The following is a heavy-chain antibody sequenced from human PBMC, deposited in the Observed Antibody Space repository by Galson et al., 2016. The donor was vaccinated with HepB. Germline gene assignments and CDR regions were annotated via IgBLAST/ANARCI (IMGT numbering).Heavy chain of an antibody. J-gene: IGHJ3*02. CDR2: IAYDETNK. CDR1: GFTFNTYG. V-gene: IGHV3-30*18. Sequence: SLRLSCAASGFTFNTYGMHWVRQAPGKGLEWVAVIAYDETNKYYAESVKGRFTTSRDNSKNTLYLQMSRLRAEDTAVYYCAKDLTQLRGQYHDAFDIWGQGTMVTVSS. CDR3: AKDLTQLRGQYHDAFDI. D-gene: IGHD4-17*01.